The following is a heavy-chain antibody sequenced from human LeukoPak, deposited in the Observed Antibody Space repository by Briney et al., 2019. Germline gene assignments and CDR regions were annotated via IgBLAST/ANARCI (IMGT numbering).Heavy chain of an antibody. V-gene: IGHV1-18*01. Sequence: ASVKVSCKASGYTFTNYGIGWVRQAPGQGLEWMGWISGYNGNTNYAQKFQDRVTMTTDTSTSTAYMELRSLRSDDTAVYYRARGCSSTSCYLLDYWGQGTLVTVSS. CDR3: ARGCSSTSCYLLDY. CDR1: GYTFTNYG. J-gene: IGHJ4*02. D-gene: IGHD2-2*01. CDR2: ISGYNGNT.